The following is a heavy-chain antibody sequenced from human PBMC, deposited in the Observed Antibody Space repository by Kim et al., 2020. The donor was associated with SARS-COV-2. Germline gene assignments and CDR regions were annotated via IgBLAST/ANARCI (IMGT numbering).Heavy chain of an antibody. Sequence: SETLSLTCAVYGGSFSGYYWSWIRQPPGKGLEWIGEINHSGSTNYNPSLKSRVTISVDTSKNQFSLKLSSVTAADTAVYYCARAPTQQQLFYWGQGTLVTVSS. CDR1: GGSFSGYY. V-gene: IGHV4-34*01. J-gene: IGHJ4*02. D-gene: IGHD6-13*01. CDR2: INHSGST. CDR3: ARAPTQQQLFY.